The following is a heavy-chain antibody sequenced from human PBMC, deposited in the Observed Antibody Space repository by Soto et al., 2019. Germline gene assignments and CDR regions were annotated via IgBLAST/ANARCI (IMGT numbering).Heavy chain of an antibody. J-gene: IGHJ4*02. CDR3: AAESSGWWNYVDY. CDR1: VYTLTELS. V-gene: IGHV1-24*01. CDR2: FDPEDGET. Sequence: QVQLVQTGAAVKKPGDSVKVSCKVSVYTLTELSMHWVRQAPGEGLEWMGGFDPEDGETLYAQKFQGRVTMTEDTSTDTAYMELSSLRSEDTAVYYWAAESSGWWNYVDYWGQGTLVTVSS. D-gene: IGHD6-19*01.